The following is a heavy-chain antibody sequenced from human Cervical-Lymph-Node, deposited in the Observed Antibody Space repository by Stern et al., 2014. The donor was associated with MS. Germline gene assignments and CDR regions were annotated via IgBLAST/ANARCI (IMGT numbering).Heavy chain of an antibody. V-gene: IGHV3-30*18. CDR3: AKDLYGDLDY. D-gene: IGHD4-17*01. CDR2: ISYDGSNK. Sequence: VQLVESGGGVVQPGRSLRLSCAASGLTFSSFGMHWVRQAPGKGLEWVAVISYDGSNKYYADFVKVRFTISRDNSKNTLYLQMNSLRGEDTAVYYCAKDLYGDLDYWGQGTQVTVSS. CDR1: GLTFSSFG. J-gene: IGHJ4*02.